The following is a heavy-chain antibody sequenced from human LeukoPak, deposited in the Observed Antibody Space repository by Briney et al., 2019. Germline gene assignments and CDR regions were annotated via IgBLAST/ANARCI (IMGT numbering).Heavy chain of an antibody. Sequence: EPSETLSLTCTVSGGSISSGGYYWSWIRQHPGKGLEWIGYIYYSGSTYYNPSLKSRVTISVDTSKNQFSLKLSSVTAADTAVYYCAREGHVATYFDYWGQGTLVTVSS. CDR3: AREGHVATYFDY. V-gene: IGHV4-31*03. CDR2: IYYSGST. CDR1: GGSISSGGYY. D-gene: IGHD5-12*01. J-gene: IGHJ4*02.